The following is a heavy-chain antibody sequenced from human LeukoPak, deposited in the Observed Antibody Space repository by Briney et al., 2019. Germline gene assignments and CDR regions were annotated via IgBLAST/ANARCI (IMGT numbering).Heavy chain of an antibody. CDR2: ISSSGSTI. Sequence: GGSLRLSCAASGFTFSHYEMNWVRQAPGKGLEWVSYISSSGSTIYYADSVKGRFTISRDNAKNSLYLQMNSLRAEDTAVYYCARGLYSSLFDPWGQGTLVTVSS. D-gene: IGHD6-13*01. J-gene: IGHJ5*02. CDR3: ARGLYSSLFDP. V-gene: IGHV3-48*03. CDR1: GFTFSHYE.